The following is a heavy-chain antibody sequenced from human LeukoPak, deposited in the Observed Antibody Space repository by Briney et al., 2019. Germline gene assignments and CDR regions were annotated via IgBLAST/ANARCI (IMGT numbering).Heavy chain of an antibody. CDR1: GGSISSYY. J-gene: IGHJ4*02. CDR3: ARRDSSSAVDY. D-gene: IGHD6-6*01. CDR2: IYTSGST. V-gene: IGHV4-4*09. Sequence: SETLSLTYTVSGGSISSYYWSWIRQPPGKGLEWIGYIYTSGSTNYNPSLKSRVTISVDTSKNQFSLKLSSVTAADTAVYYCARRDSSSAVDYWGQGTLVTVSS.